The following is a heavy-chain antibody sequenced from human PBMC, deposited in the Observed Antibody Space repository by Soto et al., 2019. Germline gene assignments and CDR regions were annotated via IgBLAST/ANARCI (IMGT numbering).Heavy chain of an antibody. V-gene: IGHV3-30*18. Sequence: TGGSLRLSCAASGFTFSSYGMHWVRQAPGKGLEWVAVISYDGSNKYYADSVKGRFTISRDNSKNTLYLQMNSLRAEDTAVYYCAKGVLRYFDWLSRGYFDYWGQGTLVTVSS. D-gene: IGHD3-9*01. CDR1: GFTFSSYG. J-gene: IGHJ4*02. CDR2: ISYDGSNK. CDR3: AKGVLRYFDWLSRGYFDY.